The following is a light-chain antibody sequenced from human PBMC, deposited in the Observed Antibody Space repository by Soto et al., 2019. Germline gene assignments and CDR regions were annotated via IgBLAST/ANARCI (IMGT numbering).Light chain of an antibody. CDR2: RNN. V-gene: IGLV1-47*01. CDR1: SSNIGNND. J-gene: IGLJ3*02. Sequence: QSVLTQSPSVSGTPGQRVTISCSGSSSNIGNNDVYWYQQLPGTAPKLLIYRNNQRPSGVPDRFSGSRSGTSASLAISGLRSGDEADYYCAAWDDSLSGRLFGGGTKLTVL. CDR3: AAWDDSLSGRL.